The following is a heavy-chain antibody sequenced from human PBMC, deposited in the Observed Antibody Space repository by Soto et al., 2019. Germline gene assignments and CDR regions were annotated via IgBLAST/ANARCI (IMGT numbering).Heavy chain of an antibody. CDR3: ARDPVPGYSSRWYVGYGMDV. CDR1: GFTFSSYG. D-gene: IGHD6-19*01. CDR2: IWYDGSNK. V-gene: IGHV3-33*01. J-gene: IGHJ6*02. Sequence: GGSLRLSCAASGFTFSSYGMHWVRQAPGKGLEWVAVIWYDGSNKYYADSVKGRFTISRDNSKNTLYLQMNSLRAEDTAVYYCARDPVPGYSSRWYVGYGMDVWGQGTTVTVSS.